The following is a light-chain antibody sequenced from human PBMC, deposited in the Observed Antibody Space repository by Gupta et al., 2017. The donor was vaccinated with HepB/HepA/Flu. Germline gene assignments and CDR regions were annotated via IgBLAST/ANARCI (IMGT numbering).Light chain of an antibody. V-gene: IGKV3-20*01. Sequence: EVVLTQSPGTLSLSPGERATLSCRASQNVLNNYLAWYQQKPGQAPKLLLYVASSRATGIPDRFSGSGSGTDFTLTISRLNPEDSAVYYCLQDGNSPRTFGQGTKVEIK. CDR3: LQDGNSPRT. CDR2: VAS. J-gene: IGKJ1*01. CDR1: QNVLNNY.